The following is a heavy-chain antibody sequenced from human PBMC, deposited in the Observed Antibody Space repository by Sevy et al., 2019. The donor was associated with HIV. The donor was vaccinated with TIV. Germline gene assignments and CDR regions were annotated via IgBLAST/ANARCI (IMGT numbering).Heavy chain of an antibody. V-gene: IGHV3-23*01. CDR2: ISGSGGCT. Sequence: GGSLRLSCAASGFTFSSYAMSWVRQAPGKGLEWVSAISGSGGCTYYADSVKGRLTISRDNSKSTLYLQMNSLRAEDTAVYYCGFGAWSGYWNEYYYGMDVWGQGTTVTVSS. J-gene: IGHJ6*02. CDR1: GFTFSSYA. CDR3: GFGAWSGYWNEYYYGMDV. D-gene: IGHD3-3*01.